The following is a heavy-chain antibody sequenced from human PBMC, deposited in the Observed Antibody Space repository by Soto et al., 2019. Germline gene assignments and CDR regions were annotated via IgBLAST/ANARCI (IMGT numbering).Heavy chain of an antibody. J-gene: IGHJ4*02. CDR2: INPIGGRT. Sequence: QVQLVQSGADVKKPGASVKISCKASGFTFTTYYMHWVRQAPGQGREWVGIINPIGGRTTYAQKFPGRLTMSTDTSTNTVYMELSSLRSEDTAIYYCARDYPGGKNFDYWGQGTLVTVSS. CDR1: GFTFTTYY. D-gene: IGHD2-15*01. V-gene: IGHV1-46*01. CDR3: ARDYPGGKNFDY.